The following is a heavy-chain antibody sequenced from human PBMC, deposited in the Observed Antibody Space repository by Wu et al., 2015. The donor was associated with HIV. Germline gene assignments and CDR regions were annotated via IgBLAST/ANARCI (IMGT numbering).Heavy chain of an antibody. D-gene: IGHD2-2*01. Sequence: QVQLVQSGAEVKKPGSSVKVSCKASGGSFNSYGISWVRQAPGQGLEWMGRIIPVFGPANYAQKFQGRVTITADESTRTAYMELYSLRSEDTAVYYCATVGLSRYCSSNTCYELDYWGQGTLVTVSS. V-gene: IGHV1-69*13. CDR3: ATVGLSRYCSSNTCYELDY. CDR1: GGSFNSYG. CDR2: IIPVFGPA. J-gene: IGHJ4*02.